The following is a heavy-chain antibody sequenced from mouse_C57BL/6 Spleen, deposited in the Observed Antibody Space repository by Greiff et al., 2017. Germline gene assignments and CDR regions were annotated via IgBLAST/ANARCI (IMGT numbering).Heavy chain of an antibody. CDR2: IWRGGST. Sequence: QVQLQQSGPGLVQPSPCLSISCTVSGFSFTSYGVHWVRQSPGKGLEWLGVIWRGGSTAYTAAFMSRLSITKANSKSQVVFKMNSLQADDTAIYYCSKDHYGSSAFAYWGQGTLVTVSA. CDR3: SKDHYGSSAFAY. J-gene: IGHJ3*01. D-gene: IGHD1-1*01. V-gene: IGHV2-5*01. CDR1: GFSFTSYG.